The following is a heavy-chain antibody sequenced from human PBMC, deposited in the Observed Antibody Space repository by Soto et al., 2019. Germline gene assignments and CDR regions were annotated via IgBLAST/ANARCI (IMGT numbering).Heavy chain of an antibody. CDR3: ARVPVEMATIGYYYSYGGDV. CDR2: IFYSENT. Sequence: PSVTLSLRSTVSRGTISSHYRSWIRQPPGKGLEYIGYIFYSENTSYHPSLKSRVTISVDTSKNQFSLKLSSVTAADTALYYCARVPVEMATIGYYYSYGGDVWGQGNTVTAP. D-gene: IGHD5-12*01. V-gene: IGHV4-59*11. CDR1: RGTISSHY. J-gene: IGHJ6*02.